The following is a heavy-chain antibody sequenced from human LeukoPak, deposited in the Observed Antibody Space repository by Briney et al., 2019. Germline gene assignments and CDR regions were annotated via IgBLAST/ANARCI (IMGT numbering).Heavy chain of an antibody. CDR1: GYTFTGYY. Sequence: GASVRVSCKASGYTFTGYYMHWVRQAPGQGLEWMGWIYPNSGGTNYAQKFQGRVTMTRDTSISTAYMELSRLRSDDTAVYYCARSEQFPYYMDVWGKGTTVTVSS. J-gene: IGHJ6*03. D-gene: IGHD6-19*01. CDR3: ARSEQFPYYMDV. V-gene: IGHV1-2*02. CDR2: IYPNSGGT.